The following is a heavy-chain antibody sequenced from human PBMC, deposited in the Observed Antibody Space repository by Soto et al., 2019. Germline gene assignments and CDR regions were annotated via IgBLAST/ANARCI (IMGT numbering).Heavy chain of an antibody. J-gene: IGHJ6*02. CDR3: ARGPQDSYGMDV. Sequence: QVQLVQSGAEVKKPGASVKVSCKASGYSFSDYTMHCVRRAPGQPPEWMTRINTGTASTEYSQKFQGRVTITRDTSATTSYVDRSSLRSEDAGVYYCARGPQDSYGMDVWGRGTTVTVS. CDR2: INTGTAST. V-gene: IGHV1-3*04. CDR1: GYSFSDYT.